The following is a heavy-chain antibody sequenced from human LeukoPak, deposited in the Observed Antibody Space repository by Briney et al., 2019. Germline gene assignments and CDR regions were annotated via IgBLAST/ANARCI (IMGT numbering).Heavy chain of an antibody. D-gene: IGHD6-13*01. V-gene: IGHV3-21*01. CDR1: GFTFSSYR. CDR3: ARVLLSSSIN. J-gene: IGHJ4*02. CDR2: ISSSSSHI. Sequence: GGSLRLSCAASGFTFSSYRMNWVRQAPGKGLEWVSSISSSSSHIYYADSVKGRFTISRDNAKNSLYLQMNSLRAEDTAVYYCARVLLSSSINWGQGTLVTVSS.